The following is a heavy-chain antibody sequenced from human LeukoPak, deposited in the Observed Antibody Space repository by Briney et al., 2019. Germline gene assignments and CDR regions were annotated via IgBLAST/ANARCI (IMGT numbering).Heavy chain of an antibody. CDR1: GGSISSSSYY. Sequence: SETLSLTCTVSGGSISSSSYYWGWIRQPPGKGLEWIGSIYYSGSTYYNPSLKSRVTISVDTSKNQFSLKLSSVTAADTAVYYCARRTRGFNYYYGMDVWDQGTTVTVSS. J-gene: IGHJ6*02. D-gene: IGHD2-2*01. V-gene: IGHV4-39*01. CDR3: ARRTRGFNYYYGMDV. CDR2: IYYSGST.